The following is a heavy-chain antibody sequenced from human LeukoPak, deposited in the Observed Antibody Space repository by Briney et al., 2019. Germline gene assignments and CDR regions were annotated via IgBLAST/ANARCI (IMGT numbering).Heavy chain of an antibody. Sequence: PSETLSLTCAVSGYSISSGYYWGWIRQPPGKGLEWIGSIYHSGNTYYNPSLKSRVTISVDTSKNQFSLKLSSVTAADTAVYYCARRASSWPTLEYWGQGTLVTVSS. CDR3: ARRASSWPTLEY. D-gene: IGHD6-13*01. CDR2: IYHSGNT. CDR1: GYSISSGYY. J-gene: IGHJ4*02. V-gene: IGHV4-38-2*01.